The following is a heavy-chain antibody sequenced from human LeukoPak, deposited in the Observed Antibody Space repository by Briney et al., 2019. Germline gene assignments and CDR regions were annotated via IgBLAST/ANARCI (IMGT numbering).Heavy chain of an antibody. Sequence: SETLSLTCAVYGGSFSGYYWSWIRQPPGKGLEWIGEINHSGSTNYNPSLKSRVTISVDTSKNQFSLKLGSVTAADTAVYYCARGRARLWFGEARVLYFDYWGQGTLVTVSS. CDR2: INHSGST. D-gene: IGHD3-10*01. V-gene: IGHV4-34*01. J-gene: IGHJ4*02. CDR3: ARGRARLWFGEARVLYFDY. CDR1: GGSFSGYY.